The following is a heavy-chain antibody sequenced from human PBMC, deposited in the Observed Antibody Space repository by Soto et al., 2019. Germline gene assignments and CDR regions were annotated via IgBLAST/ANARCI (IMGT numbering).Heavy chain of an antibody. J-gene: IGHJ3*02. CDR1: GGSVSSGSYY. CDR3: ARESRSMGATAGAFDI. V-gene: IGHV4-61*01. CDR2: IYYSGST. D-gene: IGHD1-26*01. Sequence: QVQLQESGPGLVKPSETLSLTCTVSGGSVSSGSYYWSWIRQPPGKGLEWIGYIYYSGSTNYNPSLKSRVTISVDTSKNQFSLKLSSVTAADTAVYYCARESRSMGATAGAFDIWGQGTMVTVSS.